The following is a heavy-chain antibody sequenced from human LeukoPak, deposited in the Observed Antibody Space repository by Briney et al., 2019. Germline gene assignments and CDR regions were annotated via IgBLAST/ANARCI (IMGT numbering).Heavy chain of an antibody. D-gene: IGHD5-18*01. CDR2: IYTSGGT. CDR1: GGSISNYY. V-gene: IGHV4-4*07. J-gene: IGHJ4*02. CDR3: ARGDLIQLWLDY. Sequence: SETLSLTCTVPGGSISNYYWSWIRQPAGKGLEWIGRIYTSGGTNYNPSLKSRVTISVDTSKNQFSLKLSSVTAADTAVYYCARGDLIQLWLDYWGQGTLVTVSS.